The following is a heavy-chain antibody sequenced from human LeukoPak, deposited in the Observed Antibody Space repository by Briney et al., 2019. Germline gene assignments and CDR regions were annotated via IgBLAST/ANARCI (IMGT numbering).Heavy chain of an antibody. Sequence: GSVKVSCKASGYTFTSYGISWVRQAPGQGLEWMGWISAYNGNTNYAQKLQGRVTMTTDTSTSTAYMELRSLRSDDTAVYYCARAYCGGDCYSEIYYYYGMDVWGQGTTVTVSS. J-gene: IGHJ6*02. CDR2: ISAYNGNT. CDR1: GYTFTSYG. D-gene: IGHD2-21*02. CDR3: ARAYCGGDCYSEIYYYYGMDV. V-gene: IGHV1-18*01.